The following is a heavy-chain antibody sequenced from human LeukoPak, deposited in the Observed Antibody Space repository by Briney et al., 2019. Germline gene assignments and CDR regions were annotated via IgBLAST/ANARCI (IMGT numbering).Heavy chain of an antibody. J-gene: IGHJ4*02. Sequence: GGSLRLSCAASGFTFSSYAMHWVRQAPGKGLEWVAVISYDGSNKYYADSVKGRFTISRDNSKNTLYLQMNSLRAEDTAVYYCARDTGYYDFWSGEFDYWGQGTLVTVSS. CDR3: ARDTGYYDFWSGEFDY. D-gene: IGHD3-3*01. CDR1: GFTFSSYA. CDR2: ISYDGSNK. V-gene: IGHV3-30-3*01.